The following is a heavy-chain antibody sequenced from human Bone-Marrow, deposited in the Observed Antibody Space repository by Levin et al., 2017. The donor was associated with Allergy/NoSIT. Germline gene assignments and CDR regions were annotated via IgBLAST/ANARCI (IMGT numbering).Heavy chain of an antibody. CDR2: IYYSGST. D-gene: IGHD5-12*01. Sequence: RSSETLSLTCTVSGGSISSGDYYWSWIRQPPGKGLEWIGYIYYSGSTYYNPSLKSRVTISVDTSKNQFSLKLSSVTAADTAVYYCARENGYSGYDVYWGQGTLVTVSS. CDR1: GGSISSGDYY. CDR3: ARENGYSGYDVY. V-gene: IGHV4-30-4*01. J-gene: IGHJ4*02.